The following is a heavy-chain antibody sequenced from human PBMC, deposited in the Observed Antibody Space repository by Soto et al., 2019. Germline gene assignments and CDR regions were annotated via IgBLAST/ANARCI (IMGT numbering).Heavy chain of an antibody. CDR2: MNPNSGNT. CDR1: GYTFTSYD. V-gene: IGHV1-8*01. D-gene: IGHD3-10*01. J-gene: IGHJ5*02. Sequence: QVQLVQSGAEVKKPGASVKVSCKASGYTFTSYDINWVRQATGQGLEWMGWMNPNSGNTGYAQKFQGRVTMTRTTSISTAYMELSSLRSEDTAVYYCARGGVEYYYGSAMFDPWGQGTLVTVSS. CDR3: ARGGVEYYYGSAMFDP.